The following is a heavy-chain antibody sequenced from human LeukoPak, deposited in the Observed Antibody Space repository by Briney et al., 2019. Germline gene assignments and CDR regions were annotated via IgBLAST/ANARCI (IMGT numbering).Heavy chain of an antibody. CDR3: ARINAPVATFDY. J-gene: IGHJ4*02. Sequence: SETLSLTCAVSGFSISSTYYGAWIRQTPGKGLEWIATITHSGNTYYISSLESRLTISMDTSKRHLSLWLTSVTAADTAVYYCARINAPVATFDYWGLGTLVAVSS. D-gene: IGHD2-21*01. CDR2: ITHSGNT. V-gene: IGHV4-38-2*01. CDR1: GFSISSTYY.